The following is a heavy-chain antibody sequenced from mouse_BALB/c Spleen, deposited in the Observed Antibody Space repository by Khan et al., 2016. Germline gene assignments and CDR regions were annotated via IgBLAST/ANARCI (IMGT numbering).Heavy chain of an antibody. CDR2: IHYSTRT. CDR3: AVVTTGDFFDY. CDR1: GYSITSGYS. V-gene: IGHV3-1*02. D-gene: IGHD2-2*01. J-gene: IGHJ2*01. Sequence: EVQLQASGPDLVKPSQSLSLTCTVTGYSITSGYSWHWIRQFPGNKLEWMGYIHYSTRTNYSPSLTSRISLTRDTSKNQFFLQLNSVTTEDTATYYCAVVTTGDFFDYWGQGTTLTVSS.